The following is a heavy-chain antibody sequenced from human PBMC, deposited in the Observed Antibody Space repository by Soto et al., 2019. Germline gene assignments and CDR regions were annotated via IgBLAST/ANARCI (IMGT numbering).Heavy chain of an antibody. Sequence: SETLSLTCAVYGGSFSGYYWSWIRQPPGKGLEWIGEINHSGSTNYNPSLKSRVTISVDTSKNQFSLELSSVTAADRAVYYCARFNDGSGSYYFDYWGQGTLVTVSS. CDR1: GGSFSGYY. CDR2: INHSGST. CDR3: ARFNDGSGSYYFDY. V-gene: IGHV4-34*01. J-gene: IGHJ4*02. D-gene: IGHD3-10*01.